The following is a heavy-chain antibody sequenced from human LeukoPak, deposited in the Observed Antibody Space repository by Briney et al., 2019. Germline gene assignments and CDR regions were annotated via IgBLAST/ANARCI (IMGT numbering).Heavy chain of an antibody. J-gene: IGHJ4*02. D-gene: IGHD1-26*01. CDR2: IYSGGST. CDR1: GFTVSSNY. CDR3: ASTFRSYWYYFDY. Sequence: GSLRLSCAASGFTVSSNYMSWVRQAPGKGLEWVSVIYSGGSTYYADSVKGRFTISRDNSKNTLYLQMNSLRAEDTAVYYCASTFRSYWYYFDYWGQGTLVTVSS. V-gene: IGHV3-53*01.